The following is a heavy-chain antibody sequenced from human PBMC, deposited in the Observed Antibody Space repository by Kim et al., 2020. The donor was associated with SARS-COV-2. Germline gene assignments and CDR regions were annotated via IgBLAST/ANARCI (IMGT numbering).Heavy chain of an antibody. CDR1: GFTFSSYD. Sequence: GGSLRLSCAASGFTFSSYDMHWVRQATGKGLEWVSAIGTAGDTYYPGSVKGRFTISRENAKNSLYLQMNSLRAGDTAVYYCARGNWNYGGYYYYYYMDVWGKGTTVTVSS. CDR3: ARGNWNYGGYYYYYYMDV. V-gene: IGHV3-13*01. D-gene: IGHD1-7*01. J-gene: IGHJ6*03. CDR2: IGTAGDT.